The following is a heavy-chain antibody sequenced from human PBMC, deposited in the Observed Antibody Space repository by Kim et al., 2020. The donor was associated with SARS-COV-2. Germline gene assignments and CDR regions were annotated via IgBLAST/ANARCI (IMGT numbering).Heavy chain of an antibody. CDR1: GGSISSGDYY. D-gene: IGHD6-19*01. V-gene: IGHV4-30-4*01. CDR3: ARVPRAVAGFYYYYYGMDV. Sequence: SETLSLTCTVSGGSISSGDYYWSWIRQPPGKGLEWIGQIYYSGSTYYNPSLKSRATISVDTSKNQFSLKLSSVTAADTAVYYCARVPRAVAGFYYYYYGMDVWGQGTTGTVSS. J-gene: IGHJ6*02. CDR2: IYYSGST.